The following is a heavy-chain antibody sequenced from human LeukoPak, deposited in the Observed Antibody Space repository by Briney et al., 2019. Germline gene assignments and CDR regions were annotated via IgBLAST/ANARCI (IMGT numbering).Heavy chain of an antibody. CDR2: IKQDGSEK. D-gene: IGHD2-15*01. V-gene: IGHV3-7*01. Sequence: SGGSLRLSCAASGFTFSSYAMSWVRQAPGKGLEWVANIKQDGSEKYYVDSVKGRFTISRDNAKNSLYLHMNSLRAEDTAVYYCATRWQPDYWGQGTLVTVSS. CDR1: GFTFSSYA. CDR3: ATRWQPDY. J-gene: IGHJ4*02.